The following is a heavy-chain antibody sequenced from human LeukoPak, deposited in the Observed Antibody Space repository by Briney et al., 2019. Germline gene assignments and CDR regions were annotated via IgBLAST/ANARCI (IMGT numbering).Heavy chain of an antibody. Sequence: SETLSLTCTVSGGSISSSSYYWGWIRQPPGKGLECIGCIYCSGSTNYNPSLKSRVTISVDTSKNQFSLKLSSVTAADTAVYYCARARNYYDSSDYYYEGDAFDIWGQGTMVTVSS. CDR2: IYCSGST. V-gene: IGHV4-61*05. CDR3: ARARNYYDSSDYYYEGDAFDI. CDR1: GGSISSSSYY. D-gene: IGHD3-22*01. J-gene: IGHJ3*02.